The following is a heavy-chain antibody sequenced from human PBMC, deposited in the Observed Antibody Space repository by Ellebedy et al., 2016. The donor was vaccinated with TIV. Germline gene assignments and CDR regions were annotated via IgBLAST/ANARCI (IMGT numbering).Heavy chain of an antibody. CDR3: AGGGWFDP. Sequence: AASVKVSCNASGVTFSNYAFSCGRRAPGQGLEWLGGLIPSFGKTNYAQKFQGRVTITADESTTTAYMELRSLGSEDTAVYYCAGGGWFDPWGQGTLVTVSS. J-gene: IGHJ5*02. D-gene: IGHD3-16*01. V-gene: IGHV1-69*13. CDR1: GVTFSNYA. CDR2: LIPSFGKT.